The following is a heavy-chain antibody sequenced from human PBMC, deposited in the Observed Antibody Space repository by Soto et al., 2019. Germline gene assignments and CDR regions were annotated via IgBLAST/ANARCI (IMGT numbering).Heavy chain of an antibody. D-gene: IGHD4-17*01. V-gene: IGHV3-30-3*01. CDR1: GFTFSSYA. CDR2: ISYDGSNK. J-gene: IGHJ4*02. Sequence: PVGSLRLSCAASGFTFSSYAMHWVRQAPGKGLEWVAVISYDGSNKYYADSVKGRFTISRDNSKNTLYLQMNSLRAEDTAVYYCASGRGADFDYWGQGTLVTVSS. CDR3: ASGRGADFDY.